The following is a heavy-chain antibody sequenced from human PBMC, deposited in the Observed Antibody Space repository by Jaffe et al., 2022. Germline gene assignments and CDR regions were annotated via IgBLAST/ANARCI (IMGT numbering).Heavy chain of an antibody. D-gene: IGHD3-10*01. CDR1: GYTFTSYA. V-gene: IGHV7-4-1*02. Sequence: QVQLVQSGSELKKPGASVKVSCKASGYTFTSYAMNWVRQAPGQGLEWMGWINTNTGNPTYAQGFTGRFVFSLDTSVSTAYLQISSLKAEDTAVYYCARAHRDQHETPNVDWFRELLYPFTHYYYYMDVWGKGTTVTVSS. CDR3: ARAHRDQHETPNVDWFRELLYPFTHYYYYMDV. J-gene: IGHJ6*03. CDR2: INTNTGNP.